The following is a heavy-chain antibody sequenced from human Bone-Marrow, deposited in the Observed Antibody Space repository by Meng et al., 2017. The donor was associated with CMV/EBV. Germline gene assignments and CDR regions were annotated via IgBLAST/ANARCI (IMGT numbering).Heavy chain of an antibody. CDR3: ARDGLKGYCSSTSCYCY. V-gene: IGHV3-53*01. D-gene: IGHD2-2*01. Sequence: GESLKISCAASGFTVSSNYMSWVRQAPGKGLEWVSVIYSGDSTYYADSVKGRFTISRDNSKNTLYLQMNSLRAEDTAVYYCARDGLKGYCSSTSCYCYWGQGTLVTVSS. CDR2: IYSGDST. J-gene: IGHJ4*02. CDR1: GFTVSSNY.